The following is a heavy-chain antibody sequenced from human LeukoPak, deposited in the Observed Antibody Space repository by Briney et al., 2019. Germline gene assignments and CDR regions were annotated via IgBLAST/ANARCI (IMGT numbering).Heavy chain of an antibody. Sequence: PSQTLSLSCAMSGDSVSSISAAWNWIRQSPSRGLEWLGRTHYRSKWYNDYAVSVKSRITIKPDTSKNQFSLQLNSVTPEDTAVYYCAREGGPLNWFDPWGQGTLVTASS. V-gene: IGHV6-1*01. D-gene: IGHD1-26*01. J-gene: IGHJ5*02. CDR3: AREGGPLNWFDP. CDR1: GDSVSSISAA. CDR2: THYRSKWYN.